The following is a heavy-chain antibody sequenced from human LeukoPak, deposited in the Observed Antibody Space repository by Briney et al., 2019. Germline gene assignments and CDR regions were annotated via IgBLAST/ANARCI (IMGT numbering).Heavy chain of an antibody. J-gene: IGHJ6*03. CDR1: GFTFSSYW. Sequence: GGSLRLSCAASGFTFSSYWMSWVRQAPGEGLEWVAHIKQDGSEKYYVDSVKGRFTISRDNAKNSLYLQMNSLRAEDTAVYYCVREMGVAVAPHYYYYMDVWGKGTTVTVSS. V-gene: IGHV3-7*01. D-gene: IGHD6-19*01. CDR2: IKQDGSEK. CDR3: VREMGVAVAPHYYYYMDV.